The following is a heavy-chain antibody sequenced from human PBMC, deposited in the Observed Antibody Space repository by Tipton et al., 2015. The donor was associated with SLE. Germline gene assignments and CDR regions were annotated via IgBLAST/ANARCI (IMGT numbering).Heavy chain of an antibody. CDR1: GASVSSSFHQ. J-gene: IGHJ4*02. CDR2: SSGSA. Sequence: TLSLTCTVSGASVSSSFHQWSWIRQPAGEGLEWIGHSSGSATYNPSLKSRVTISVDMSKNELSLRLSSVTAADTAVYYCARVGATNVFESWGQGTLVTVSS. V-gene: IGHV4-61*02. D-gene: IGHD1-26*01. CDR3: ARVGATNVFES.